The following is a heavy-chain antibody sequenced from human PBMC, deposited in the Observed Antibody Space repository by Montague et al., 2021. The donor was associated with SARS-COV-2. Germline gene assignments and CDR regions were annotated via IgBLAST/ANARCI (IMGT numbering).Heavy chain of an antibody. Sequence: CAISGDSVSTKLSAWNWIRQSPSRGREWLGRTYYRSNWSHDYAPSVKSRIIVNPDTSKNQFSLQLNSVTPEDTAVYYCVRDHDQVFDYWGEGTLVTISS. J-gene: IGHJ4*02. CDR3: VRDHDQVFDY. CDR2: TYYRSNWSH. CDR1: GDSVSTKLSA. V-gene: IGHV6-1*01. D-gene: IGHD1-1*01.